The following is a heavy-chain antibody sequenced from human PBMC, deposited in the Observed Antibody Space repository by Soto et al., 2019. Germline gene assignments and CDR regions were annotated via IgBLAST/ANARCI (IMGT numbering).Heavy chain of an antibody. D-gene: IGHD1-7*01. CDR3: AREVLITGTNNNWFDP. Sequence: ASVKVSCKASGYTFTSYGISWVRQAPGQGLEWMGWISAYNGNTNYAQKLQGRVTMTTDTSTSTAYMELRSLRSDDTAVYYCAREVLITGTNNNWFDPWGQGTLVTVSS. J-gene: IGHJ5*02. CDR1: GYTFTSYG. V-gene: IGHV1-18*04. CDR2: ISAYNGNT.